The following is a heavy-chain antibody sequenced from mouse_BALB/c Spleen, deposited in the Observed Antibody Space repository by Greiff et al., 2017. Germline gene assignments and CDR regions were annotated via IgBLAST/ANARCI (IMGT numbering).Heavy chain of an antibody. CDR2: ISSGGGST. CDR3: ARRRQSEGFAY. CDR1: GFAFSSYD. V-gene: IGHV5-12-1*01. D-gene: IGHD6-1*01. J-gene: IGHJ3*01. Sequence: DVKLVESGGGLVKPGGSLKLSCAASGFAFSSYDMSWVRQTPEKRLEWVAYISSGGGSTYYPDTVKGRFTISRDNAKNTLYLQMSSLKSEDTAMYYCARRRQSEGFAYWGQGTLVTVSA.